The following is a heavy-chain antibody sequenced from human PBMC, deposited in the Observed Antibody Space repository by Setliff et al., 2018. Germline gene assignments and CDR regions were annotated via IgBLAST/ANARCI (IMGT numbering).Heavy chain of an antibody. V-gene: IGHV4-39*01. CDR2: IHYSENT. D-gene: IGHD2-15*01. J-gene: IGHJ4*02. Sequence: PSETLSLTCTVSGGSITSGRYYWGWIRQPPGQGLEWIASIHYSENTHYNPSLKTRVTISVDTSKNQFSLNLNSVTAADTAIYYCARGLNSDSWTFAYWGQGSLVTVSS. CDR1: GGSITSGRYY. CDR3: ARGLNSDSWTFAY.